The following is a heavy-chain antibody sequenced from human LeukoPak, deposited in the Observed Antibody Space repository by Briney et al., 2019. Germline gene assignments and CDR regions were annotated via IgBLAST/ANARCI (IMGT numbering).Heavy chain of an antibody. J-gene: IGHJ4*02. V-gene: IGHV1-18*01. D-gene: IGHD2-2*01. CDR2: ISAYNGHT. Sequence: GASVKVSCKASGYTFTNYGISWVRQAPGQGLEWMGWISAYNGHTNYAQKLQGRVTMTTDTSTSTAYMELRSLRSDDTAVYYCARDPRDIVVVAAALFYFDYWGQGTLVTVSS. CDR1: GYTFTNYG. CDR3: ARDPRDIVVVAAALFYFDY.